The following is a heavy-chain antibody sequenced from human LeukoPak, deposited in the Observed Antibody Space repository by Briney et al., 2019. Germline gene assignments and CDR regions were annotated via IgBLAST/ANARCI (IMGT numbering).Heavy chain of an antibody. J-gene: IGHJ4*02. CDR1: GFTFSSYA. D-gene: IGHD6-13*01. Sequence: GGSLRLSCAASGFTFSSYAMSWVRQAPGKGLEWVSAISGSGGSTYYADSVKGRFTISRDNAKNSLYLQMNSMRAEDTAVYYCARGWVGYSSTTGYWGQGTLVTVSS. CDR3: ARGWVGYSSTTGY. V-gene: IGHV3-23*01. CDR2: ISGSGGST.